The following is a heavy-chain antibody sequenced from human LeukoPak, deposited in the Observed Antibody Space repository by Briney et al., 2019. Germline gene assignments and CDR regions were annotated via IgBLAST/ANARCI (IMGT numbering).Heavy chain of an antibody. CDR1: EFTFSTYA. CDR3: TRLSGDNWNYGGNFDS. D-gene: IGHD1-7*01. V-gene: IGHV3-23*01. Sequence: GGSLRVSCAASEFTFSTYAMTWVRQAPGKGLEWVSTIDNSGGDTYYADSVKGRFTISRDNSKNTLYLQMNSLKTEDTAVYYCTRLSGDNWNYGGNFDSWGQGTLVTVSS. CDR2: IDNSGGDT. J-gene: IGHJ4*02.